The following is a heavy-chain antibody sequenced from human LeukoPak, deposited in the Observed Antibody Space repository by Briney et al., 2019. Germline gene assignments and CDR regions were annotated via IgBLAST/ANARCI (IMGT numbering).Heavy chain of an antibody. CDR3: AKDGHYYDSSGYYDGGYFDY. Sequence: GSLRLSCAASGFTFSSYAMSWVRQAPGKGLEWVSGISGTTERTFYADSVKGRFTISRDNSKNTLYLRMSSLRAEDTAVYYCAKDGHYYDSSGYYDGGYFDYWGQGTLVTVSS. D-gene: IGHD3-22*01. V-gene: IGHV3-23*01. CDR1: GFTFSSYA. CDR2: ISGTTERT. J-gene: IGHJ4*02.